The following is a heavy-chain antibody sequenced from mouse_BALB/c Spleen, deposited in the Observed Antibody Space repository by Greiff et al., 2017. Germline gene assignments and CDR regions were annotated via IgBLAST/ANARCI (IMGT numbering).Heavy chain of an antibody. V-gene: IGHV5-17*02. Sequence: EVMLVESGGGLVQPGGSRKLSCAASGFTFSSFGMHWVRQAPEKGLEWVAYISSGSSTIYYADTVKGRFTISRDNPKNTLFLQMTSLRSEDTAMYYCAREGTTIGDAMDYWGQGTSVTVSS. CDR2: ISSGSSTI. D-gene: IGHD2-14*01. CDR1: GFTFSSFG. J-gene: IGHJ4*01. CDR3: AREGTTIGDAMDY.